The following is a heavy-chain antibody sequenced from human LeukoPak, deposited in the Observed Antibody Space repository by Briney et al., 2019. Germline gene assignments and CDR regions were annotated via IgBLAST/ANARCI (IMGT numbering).Heavy chain of an antibody. CDR3: ARDKDSSGYIDAFDI. CDR1: GGSISSYY. V-gene: IGHV4-4*07. J-gene: IGHJ3*02. CDR2: IYTSGST. Sequence: SETLSLTCTVSGGSISSYYWSWIRQPAGKGLEWIGRIYTSGSTNYNPSLKSRSTMSVDTSKNQFSLKLSSVTAADTAVYYCARDKDSSGYIDAFDIWGQGTMVTVSS. D-gene: IGHD3-22*01.